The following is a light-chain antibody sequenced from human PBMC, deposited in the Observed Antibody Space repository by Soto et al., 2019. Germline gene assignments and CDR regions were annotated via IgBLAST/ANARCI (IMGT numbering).Light chain of an antibody. Sequence: EIVLTQSPATLSLSPGERATLSCRASQSVSRYLAWYQQKPGQAPRLLIYDASNRATGIPARFSGSGSGTDFILTISSLEPEDFAVYYCQQRSSWPITFGGGTKVDIK. V-gene: IGKV3-11*01. CDR3: QQRSSWPIT. CDR1: QSVSRY. J-gene: IGKJ4*01. CDR2: DAS.